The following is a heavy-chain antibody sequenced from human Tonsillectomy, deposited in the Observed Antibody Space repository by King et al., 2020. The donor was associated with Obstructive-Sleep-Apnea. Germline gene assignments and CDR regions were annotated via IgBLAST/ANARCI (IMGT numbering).Heavy chain of an antibody. V-gene: IGHV3-30*03. Sequence: VQLVESGGGVVQPGRSPRLSCAASGFTFSSYGMHWVRQAPGKGLEWVAVMSYDGSNKFYADSVKGRFTISRDNSKNTLYLQINSLRPDDTAVYYCTGGYSSGYFFWGQGTLVTVSS. CDR3: TGGYSSGYFF. J-gene: IGHJ4*02. CDR1: GFTFSSYG. D-gene: IGHD3-22*01. CDR2: MSYDGSNK.